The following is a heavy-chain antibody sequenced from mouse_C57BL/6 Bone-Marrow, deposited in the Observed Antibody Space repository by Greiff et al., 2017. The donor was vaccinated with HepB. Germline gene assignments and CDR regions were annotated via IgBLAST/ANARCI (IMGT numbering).Heavy chain of an antibody. D-gene: IGHD1-1*01. CDR1: GFTFSSYG. V-gene: IGHV5-6*01. CDR2: ISSGGSYT. Sequence: DVQLVESGGDLVKPGGSLKLSCAASGFTFSSYGMSWVRQTPDKRLEWVATISSGGSYTYYPDSVKGRFTISRDNAKNTLYLQMSSLKSEDTAMYYCARGDYGSSYFDYWGQGTTLTVSS. J-gene: IGHJ2*01. CDR3: ARGDYGSSYFDY.